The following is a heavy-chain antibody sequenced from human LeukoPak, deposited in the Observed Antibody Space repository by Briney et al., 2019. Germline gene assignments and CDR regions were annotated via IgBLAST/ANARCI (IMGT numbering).Heavy chain of an antibody. D-gene: IGHD5-12*01. J-gene: IGHJ4*02. CDR3: AKGYSGYESFDY. Sequence: PGRSLRLSCAASGFTFGSYGMHWVRQAPGKGLEWVAVISYDGSNKYYADSVKGRFTISRDNSKNTLYLQMNSLRAEDTAVYYCAKGYSGYESFDYWGQGTLVTVSS. CDR2: ISYDGSNK. V-gene: IGHV3-30*18. CDR1: GFTFGSYG.